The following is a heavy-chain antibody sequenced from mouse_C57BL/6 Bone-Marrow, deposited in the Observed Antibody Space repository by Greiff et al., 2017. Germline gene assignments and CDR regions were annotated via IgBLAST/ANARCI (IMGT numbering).Heavy chain of an antibody. Sequence: QVQLKQPGAELVMPGASVKLSCKASGYTFTSYWMHWVKQRPGQGLEWIGEIDPSDSYTNYNQKLKGKSTLTVDKSSSTAYMQLSSLTSEDSAVYYCAREGGYDYDDGVDYWGQGTTLTVSS. CDR3: AREGGYDYDDGVDY. V-gene: IGHV1-69*01. CDR2: IDPSDSYT. D-gene: IGHD2-4*01. J-gene: IGHJ2*01. CDR1: GYTFTSYW.